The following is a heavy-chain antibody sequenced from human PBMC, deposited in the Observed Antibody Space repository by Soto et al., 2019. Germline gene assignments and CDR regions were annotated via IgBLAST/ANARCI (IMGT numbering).Heavy chain of an antibody. D-gene: IGHD6-13*01. J-gene: IGHJ5*02. CDR1: GFTFSSYG. CDR2: IWYDGSNK. Sequence: GGSLRLSCAASGFTFSSYGMHWVRQAPGKGLEWVAVIWYDGSNKYYADSVKGRFTISRDNSKNTLYLQMNSLRAEDTAVYYCARARYSSSLYWFDPLGQGTLVTVSS. CDR3: ARARYSSSLYWFDP. V-gene: IGHV3-33*01.